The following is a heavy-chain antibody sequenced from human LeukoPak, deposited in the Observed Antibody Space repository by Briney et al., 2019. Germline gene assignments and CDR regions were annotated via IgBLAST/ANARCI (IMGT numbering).Heavy chain of an antibody. CDR3: ARDQEAFDY. Sequence: SVKVSCKASGGTFSGYAISWVRQAPGQGLEWMGGIIPIFGTANYAQKFQGRVTVTRDTSTSTVHMELSGLRSEDTAVYYCARDQEAFDYWGQGTLVTVSS. J-gene: IGHJ4*02. V-gene: IGHV1-69*05. CDR1: GGTFSGYA. CDR2: IIPIFGTA.